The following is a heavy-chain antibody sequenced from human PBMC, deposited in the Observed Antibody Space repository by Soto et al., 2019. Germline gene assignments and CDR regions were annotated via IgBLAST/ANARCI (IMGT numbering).Heavy chain of an antibody. CDR3: TKGGLGRGDTIPDS. V-gene: IGHV3-23*01. D-gene: IGHD3-16*01. CDR2: ITDSGTRT. CDR1: GFTFNNFA. J-gene: IGHJ4*02. Sequence: GGSLRLSCAASGFTFNNFAMSWARQFPGKGLEWVSSITDSGTRTYYAGSVRGRFTISTDNSKNTLYLQMDSLTAEDTAIYYCTKGGLGRGDTIPDSWGLGTLVTVSS.